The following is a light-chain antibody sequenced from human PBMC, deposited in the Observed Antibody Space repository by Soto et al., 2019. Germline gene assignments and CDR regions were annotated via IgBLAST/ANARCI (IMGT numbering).Light chain of an antibody. CDR1: QSVSNNY. V-gene: IGKV3-20*01. CDR2: GAS. CDR3: QQYGSSGT. J-gene: IGKJ1*01. Sequence: EIALTQSPGTLSLSPGASATLSCRASQSVSNNYLAWYQQKPGQAPRLLIYGASNRATGIPDRFSGSGTGTDFTLTISRLETEDFAVYYCQQYGSSGTFGQGTKVDIK.